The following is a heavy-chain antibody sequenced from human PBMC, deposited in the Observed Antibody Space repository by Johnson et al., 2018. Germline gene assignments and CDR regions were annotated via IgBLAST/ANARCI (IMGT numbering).Heavy chain of an antibody. D-gene: IGHD1-26*01. V-gene: IGHV3-30-3*01. CDR3: ARAIVGKGYFQH. CDR1: GFIFGSDA. J-gene: IGHJ1*01. CDR2: ISYDGSNK. Sequence: QVQLVQSGGDVVQPGRSLRLSCAASGFIFGSDAMDWVRQAPGKGLEWVAFISYDGSNKYYADSVKGRFTISRDNAKNSLYLQMNSLRDEDTAVYYWARAIVGKGYFQHWGQGTLVTVSS.